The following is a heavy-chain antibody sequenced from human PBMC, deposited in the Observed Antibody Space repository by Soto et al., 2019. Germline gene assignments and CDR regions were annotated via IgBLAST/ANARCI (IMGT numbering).Heavy chain of an antibody. CDR2: ILYRGTT. Sequence: QVQLQESGPGLVKPSQTLSLTCTVSGGSISSGSYYWTWIRQSQKAGLEWIGHILYRGTTFYNPSIRSRLSMSLDTSKNQFSLRLRSVTAADTAIYYCARGFDRDDIGSGDFGEGLALPYGMDVWGQGSGITVSS. J-gene: IGHJ6*02. V-gene: IGHV4-31*03. CDR1: GGSISSGSYY. D-gene: IGHD3-3*01. CDR3: ARGFDRDDIGSGDFGEGLALPYGMDV.